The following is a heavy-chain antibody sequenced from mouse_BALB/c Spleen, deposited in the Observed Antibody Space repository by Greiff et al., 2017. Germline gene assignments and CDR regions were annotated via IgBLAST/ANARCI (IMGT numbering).Heavy chain of an antibody. V-gene: IGHV5-4*02. Sequence: EVQGVESGGGLVKPGGSLKLSCAASGFTFSDYYMYWVRQTPEKRLEWVATISDGGSYTYYPDSVKGRFTISRDNAKNNLYLQMSSLKSEDTAMYYCARGGNYPAWFAYWGQGTLVTVSA. J-gene: IGHJ3*01. CDR1: GFTFSDYY. CDR2: ISDGGSYT. CDR3: ARGGNYPAWFAY. D-gene: IGHD2-1*01.